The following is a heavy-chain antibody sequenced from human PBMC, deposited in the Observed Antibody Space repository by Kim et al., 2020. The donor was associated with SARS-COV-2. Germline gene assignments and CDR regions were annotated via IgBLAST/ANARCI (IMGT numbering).Heavy chain of an antibody. V-gene: IGHV3-49*03. CDR2: IRSKAYGGTT. Sequence: GGSLRLSCTASGFTFGDYAMSWFRQAPGKGLEWVGFIRSKAYGGTTEYAASVKGRFTISRDDSKSIAYLQMNSLKTEDTAVYYCTRSPAGRGSGSYYKIYYYGMDVWGQGTTVTVSS. J-gene: IGHJ6*02. D-gene: IGHD3-10*01. CDR1: GFTFGDYA. CDR3: TRSPAGRGSGSYYKIYYYGMDV.